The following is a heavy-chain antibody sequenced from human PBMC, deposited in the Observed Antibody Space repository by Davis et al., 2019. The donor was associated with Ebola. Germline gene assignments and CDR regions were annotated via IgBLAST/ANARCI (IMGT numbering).Heavy chain of an antibody. D-gene: IGHD6-19*01. J-gene: IGHJ6*04. Sequence: SVKVSCKASGGTFSSYTINWVRQAPGQGLEWMGRIIPILGIANYAQKFQGRVTMTEDTSTDTAYMELSSLRSEDTAVYYCATEGSGWYYGMDVWGKGTAVTVSS. CDR2: IIPILGIA. CDR3: ATEGSGWYYGMDV. CDR1: GGTFSSYT. V-gene: IGHV1-69*04.